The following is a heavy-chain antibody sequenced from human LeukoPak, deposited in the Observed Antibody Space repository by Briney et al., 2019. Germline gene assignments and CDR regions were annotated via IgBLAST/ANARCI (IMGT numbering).Heavy chain of an antibody. J-gene: IGHJ4*02. CDR2: ISSDGSNK. CDR1: GXTFSGFG. V-gene: IGHV3-30*18. CDR3: AKDQRRGYSYGFDY. Sequence: GGSLRLSCAASGXTFSGFGIYWVRQAPGKGLEWVAVISSDGSNKYYADSVKGRFTISRDNSKNTLYLQMNSLRADDTAVYYCAKDQRRGYSYGFDYWGQGTLVTVSS. D-gene: IGHD5-18*01.